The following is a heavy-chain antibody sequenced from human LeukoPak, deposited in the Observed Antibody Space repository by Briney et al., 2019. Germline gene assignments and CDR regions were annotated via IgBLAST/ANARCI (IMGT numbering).Heavy chain of an antibody. CDR3: AKDLEPTAAGQIDY. J-gene: IGHJ4*02. CDR2: ISGSGGST. V-gene: IGHV3-23*01. Sequence: GGSLRLSCAASGFTFSSYAMSWVRQAPGKGLEWVSAISGSGGSTYYADSVKGRFTISRDNSKDTLYLQMNSLRAEDTAVYYCAKDLEPTAAGQIDYWGQGTLVTVSS. CDR1: GFTFSSYA. D-gene: IGHD6-13*01.